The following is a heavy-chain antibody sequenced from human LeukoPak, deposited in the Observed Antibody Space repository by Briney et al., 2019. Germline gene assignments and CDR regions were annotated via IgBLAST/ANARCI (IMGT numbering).Heavy chain of an antibody. CDR2: INSNVDGGTT. D-gene: IGHD3-16*01. V-gene: IGHV3-15*01. CDR3: ATDTFFMKGLDP. CDR1: GVFFSDAR. J-gene: IGHJ5*02. Sequence: PGGSLRLSCAASGVFFSDARMYWGCQAPRTGLGCMWGINSNVDGGTTDYPAPVKGRFTNSRDDSKNILYLHINSLEIEDTDLYYCATDTFFMKGLDPWGQGTLVTVSS.